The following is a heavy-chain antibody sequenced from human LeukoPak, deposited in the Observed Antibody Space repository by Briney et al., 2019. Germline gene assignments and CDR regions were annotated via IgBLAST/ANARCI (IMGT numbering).Heavy chain of an antibody. CDR2: INPNSGGT. CDR3: ARERYYDSSGSDAFDI. J-gene: IGHJ3*02. D-gene: IGHD3-22*01. V-gene: IGHV1-2*02. CDR1: GFTFTDHY. Sequence: ASVTVSCKASGFTFTDHYMHWVRQAPGQGLEWMGWINPNSGGTNYAQKFQGRVTMTGDTSISTAYMELSRLRSDDTAVYYCARERYYDSSGSDAFDIWGQGTMVTVSS.